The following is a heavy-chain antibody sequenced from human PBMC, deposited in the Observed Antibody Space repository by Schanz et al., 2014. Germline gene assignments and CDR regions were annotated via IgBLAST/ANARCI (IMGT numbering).Heavy chain of an antibody. CDR2: FNHGGST. CDR1: GGSFSGYY. Sequence: QVQLQQWGAGLLKPSETLSLTCAVYGGSFSGYYWSWIRQPPGKGLEWIAEFNHGGSTNYNPSLKTRVTKALYTSKNQYSLKSRYVPAADTAVYYCARDSRPNDDFLTAYYTIDDWGQGTPVTVSS. V-gene: IGHV4-34*01. J-gene: IGHJ4*02. CDR3: ARDSRPNDDFLTAYYTIDD. D-gene: IGHD3-9*01.